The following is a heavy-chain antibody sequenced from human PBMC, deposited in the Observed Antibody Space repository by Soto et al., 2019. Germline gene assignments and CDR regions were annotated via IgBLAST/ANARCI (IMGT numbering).Heavy chain of an antibody. V-gene: IGHV3-9*01. Sequence: PGGSLRLSCVVSGFTFDDYAIHWGRQAPGKGLEWVSSISLNHGGIGYADSVRGRFTVSRDNAKNSLYLQMNSLRREDTAFYYCIRKYYNTLGDYWGQGTLVTVPQ. CDR3: IRKYYNTLGDY. J-gene: IGHJ4*02. CDR1: GFTFDDYA. D-gene: IGHD3-9*01. CDR2: ISLNHGGI.